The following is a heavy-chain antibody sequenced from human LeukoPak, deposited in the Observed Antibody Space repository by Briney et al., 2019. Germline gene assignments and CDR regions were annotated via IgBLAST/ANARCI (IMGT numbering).Heavy chain of an antibody. CDR3: ARGRNDILTGYPYYFDY. D-gene: IGHD3-9*01. CDR1: GFTFSSYW. V-gene: IGHV3-74*01. Sequence: GGSLRLSCAASGFTFSSYWMHWVRQAPGKGLVWVSRINSDGSSTSYADSVKGRFTISRDNAKNTLYLQMNSLRAEDTAVYYCARGRNDILTGYPYYFDYWGQGTLVTASS. J-gene: IGHJ4*02. CDR2: INSDGSST.